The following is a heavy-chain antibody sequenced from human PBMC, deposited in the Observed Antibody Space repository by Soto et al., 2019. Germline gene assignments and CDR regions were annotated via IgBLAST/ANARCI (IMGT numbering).Heavy chain of an antibody. J-gene: IGHJ4*02. CDR3: ATYYDRSGYLF. V-gene: IGHV3-9*01. Sequence: GGSLRLSCAASGFSFDDYAMHWVRQAPGKGLEWVSSINWNSNNIGYADSVKGRFTISRDNAKNSLYLRMNSLRTEDTAVYYCATYYDRSGYLFWGQETLVTVS. CDR1: GFSFDDYA. CDR2: INWNSNNI. D-gene: IGHD3-22*01.